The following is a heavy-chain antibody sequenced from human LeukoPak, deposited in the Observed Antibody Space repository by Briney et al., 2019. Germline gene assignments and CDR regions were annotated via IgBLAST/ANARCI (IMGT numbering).Heavy chain of an antibody. CDR2: IKTKPEGGAV. D-gene: IGHD3-22*01. J-gene: IGHJ4*02. Sequence: GGSLRLSCVASGFTFTNAWMSWVRQAPGKGLEWVGRIKTKPEGGAVDYAASVKGRFTISRDDSKDTLYLQMSSLNTEDTAVYYCASEDDSSTYHFDYWGQGTLVTVSS. CDR1: GFTFTNAW. CDR3: ASEDDSSTYHFDY. V-gene: IGHV3-15*01.